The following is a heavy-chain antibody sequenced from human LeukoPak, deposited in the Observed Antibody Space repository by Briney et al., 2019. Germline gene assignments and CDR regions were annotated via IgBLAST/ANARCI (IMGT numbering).Heavy chain of an antibody. CDR3: ARGVGIAARRIDY. D-gene: IGHD6-6*01. CDR1: GGSISSGGYY. J-gene: IGHJ4*02. CDR2: IYYSGST. V-gene: IGHV4-31*03. Sequence: SGTLSLTCTVSGGSISSGGYYWSWIRQHPGKGLEWIGYIYYSGSTYYNPSLKSRVTISVDTSKNQFYLKLSSVTAADTAVYYCARGVGIAARRIDYWGQGTLVTVSS.